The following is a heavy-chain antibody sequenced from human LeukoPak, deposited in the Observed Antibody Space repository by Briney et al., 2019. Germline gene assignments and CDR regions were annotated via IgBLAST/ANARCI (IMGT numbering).Heavy chain of an antibody. D-gene: IGHD2-2*02. J-gene: IGHJ5*02. CDR1: GGTFSSYA. CDR2: IIPIFGTA. Sequence: ASVKVSCKASGGTFSSYAISWVRQAPGQGLEWMGGIIPIFGTANYAQKFQGRVTITADESTSTAYMELSSLRSEDTAVYYCARARYCSSTSCYTVVGQGGDFDPWGQGTLVTVSS. CDR3: ARARYCSSTSCYTVVGQGGDFDP. V-gene: IGHV1-69*13.